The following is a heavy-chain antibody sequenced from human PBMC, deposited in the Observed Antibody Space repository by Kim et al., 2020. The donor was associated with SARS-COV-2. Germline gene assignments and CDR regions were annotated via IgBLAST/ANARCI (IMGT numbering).Heavy chain of an antibody. D-gene: IGHD3-10*01. J-gene: IGHJ4*01. CDR2: VHSSGTT. Sequence: SETLSLTCSVSGGSISGHYWSWIRQTAAKGLEWIGRVHSSGTTNYNPSLSSRITMSLDTSKNHFSLELRSVTAADTALYYCAREDLIFIRGVQMYEYWV. CDR3: AREDLIFIRGVQMYEY. CDR1: GGSISGHY. V-gene: IGHV4-4*07.